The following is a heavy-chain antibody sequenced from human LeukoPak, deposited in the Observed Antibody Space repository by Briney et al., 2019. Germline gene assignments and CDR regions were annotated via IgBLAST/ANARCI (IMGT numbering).Heavy chain of an antibody. Sequence: GGSLRLSCAASRFSFGSSWMDWVRQAPGKGLEWVASINPDGSEKYSVDSVEGRFTISRDNAKNLLYLQVNSLRVEDTAFYYCARDLAYSRLDYWGQGMLVTVSS. CDR2: INPDGSEK. CDR1: RFSFGSSW. J-gene: IGHJ4*02. CDR3: ARDLAYSRLDY. V-gene: IGHV3-7*01. D-gene: IGHD5-18*01.